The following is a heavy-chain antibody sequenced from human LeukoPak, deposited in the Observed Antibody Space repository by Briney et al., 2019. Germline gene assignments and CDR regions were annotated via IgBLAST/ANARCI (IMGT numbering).Heavy chain of an antibody. V-gene: IGHV4-59*01. CDR1: GGSLNDYH. Sequence: SETLSLTCTVSGGSLNDYHWSWIRQPPGKGLEYIGYIFYTGSTNYHPSLKSRVTISVDTSKNQFSLKLSSVTAADTAVYYCARARGYSGYAYFDYWGQGTLVTVSS. D-gene: IGHD5-12*01. J-gene: IGHJ4*02. CDR3: ARARGYSGYAYFDY. CDR2: IFYTGST.